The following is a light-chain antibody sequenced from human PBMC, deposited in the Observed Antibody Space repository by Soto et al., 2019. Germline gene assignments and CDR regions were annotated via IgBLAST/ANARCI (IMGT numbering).Light chain of an antibody. CDR1: QRISTY. V-gene: IGKV1-39*01. CDR3: QKSDSTLST. Sequence: DIPMTKSPSSLYASVGDRVTITCRASQRISTYSNGYQQNPEKARKLLIYAASSLQSGVPSRFSGSGTGRDFNLTISSVQPEGFATYYCQKSDSTLSTFGQVTKVEI. J-gene: IGKJ1*01. CDR2: AAS.